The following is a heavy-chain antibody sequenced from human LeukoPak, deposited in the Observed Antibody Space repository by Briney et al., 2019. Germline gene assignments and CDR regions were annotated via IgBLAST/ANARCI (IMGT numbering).Heavy chain of an antibody. CDR3: ARGGSTYYDNSEVDY. V-gene: IGHV4-59*08. CDR2: IYYSGST. J-gene: IGHJ4*02. Sequence: PSETLSLTCTVSGGSISSYYWSWIRQPPGKGLEWIGYIYYSGSTDHNPSLKSRVTMSVDTSKNQFSLKLSSVTAADTAVYYCARGGSTYYDNSEVDYWGQGTLVTVSS. D-gene: IGHD3-22*01. CDR1: GGSISSYY.